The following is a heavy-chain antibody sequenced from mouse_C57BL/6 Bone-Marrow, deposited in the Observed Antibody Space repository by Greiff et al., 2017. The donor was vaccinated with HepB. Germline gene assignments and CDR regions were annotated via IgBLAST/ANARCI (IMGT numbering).Heavy chain of an antibody. Sequence: QVHVKQSGAELAKPGASVKLSCKASGYTFTSYWMHWVNQRPGQGLEWIGYINPSSGYTKYNQKFKDKATLTADKSSSTAYMQLSSLTYEDSAVYYCASYGSRMVDYWGQGTSVTVSS. CDR1: GYTFTSYW. CDR3: ASYGSRMVDY. D-gene: IGHD1-1*01. J-gene: IGHJ4*01. V-gene: IGHV1-7*01. CDR2: INPSSGYT.